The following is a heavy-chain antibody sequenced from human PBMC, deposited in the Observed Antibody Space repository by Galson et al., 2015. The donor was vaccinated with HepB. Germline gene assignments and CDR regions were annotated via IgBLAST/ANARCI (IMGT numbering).Heavy chain of an antibody. D-gene: IGHD3-10*01. CDR3: AKDKGTYYGSGRVSGMDV. V-gene: IGHV3-9*01. CDR2: IGVNAGSI. J-gene: IGHJ6*02. CDR1: GFTFSSLG. Sequence: SLRLSCAASGFTFSSLGMTWVRQAPGKGLECVSAIGVNAGSIGYADSVKGRFTISRDNAKNSLYLQMNSLRAEDTALYYCAKDKGTYYGSGRVSGMDVWGQGTTVTVSS.